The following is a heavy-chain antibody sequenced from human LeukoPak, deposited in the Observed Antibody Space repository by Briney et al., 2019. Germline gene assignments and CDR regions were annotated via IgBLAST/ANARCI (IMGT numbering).Heavy chain of an antibody. CDR3: ASPAAYASFCC. J-gene: IGHJ4*02. D-gene: IGHD2-2*01. CDR1: GYSISSGYY. V-gene: IGHV4-38-2*01. Sequence: SETLSLTCAVSGYSISSGYYWGWVRQPPGKGLEWIGSTYHSGSTYYNPSLKSRVTISVDTSKNQFSLKLSSVTAADTAVYYCASPAAYASFCCWGQRTLVTVS. CDR2: TYHSGST.